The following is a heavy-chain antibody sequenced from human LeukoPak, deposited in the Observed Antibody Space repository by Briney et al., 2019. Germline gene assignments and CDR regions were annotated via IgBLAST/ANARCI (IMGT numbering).Heavy chain of an antibody. CDR1: GFTFDDFG. Sequence: GGSLRLSCAASGFTFDDFGMSWVRQAPGKGLEWVSAISGSGGSTYYADSVKGRFTISRDNSKNTLYLQMNSLRAEDTAVYYCAKLFDYYDSSGYYKYYFDYWGQGTLVTVSS. D-gene: IGHD3-22*01. V-gene: IGHV3-23*01. CDR2: ISGSGGST. J-gene: IGHJ4*02. CDR3: AKLFDYYDSSGYYKYYFDY.